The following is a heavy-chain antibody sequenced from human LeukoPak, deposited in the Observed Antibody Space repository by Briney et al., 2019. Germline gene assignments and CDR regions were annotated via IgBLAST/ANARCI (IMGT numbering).Heavy chain of an antibody. J-gene: IGHJ6*03. Sequence: GESLKISCKGSGYSFTSYWIGWVRQMPGKGLEWMGIIYPGDSDTRYSPSFQGQVTISADKSISTAYLQWSSLKASDTAMYYCARQDTAMVPGYYYYYMEVWGKGTTVTVSS. CDR3: ARQDTAMVPGYYYYYMEV. V-gene: IGHV5-51*01. CDR1: GYSFTSYW. D-gene: IGHD5-18*01. CDR2: IYPGDSDT.